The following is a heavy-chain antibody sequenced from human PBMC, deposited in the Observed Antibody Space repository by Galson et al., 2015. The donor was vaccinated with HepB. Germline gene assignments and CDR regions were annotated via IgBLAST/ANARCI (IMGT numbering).Heavy chain of an antibody. D-gene: IGHD1-26*01. J-gene: IGHJ5*02. CDR2: ISGSGGST. CDR3: AKSPRGRNGVNWFDP. CDR1: GFTFSSYA. V-gene: IGHV3-23*01. Sequence: SLRLSCAASGFTFSSYAMSWVRQAPGKGLEWVSAISGSGGSTYYADSVKGRFTISRDNSKNTLYLQMNSLRAEDTAVYYCAKSPRGRNGVNWFDPWGQGTLVTVSS.